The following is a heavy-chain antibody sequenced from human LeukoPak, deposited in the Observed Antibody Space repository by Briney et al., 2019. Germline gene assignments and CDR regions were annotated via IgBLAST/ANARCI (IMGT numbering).Heavy chain of an antibody. CDR2: TDRDGTTT. CDR3: ARTLRYYMDV. J-gene: IGHJ6*03. Sequence: GGSLRLSCEASGFTFRSHWMHWVRQIPGKGLVWVSRTDRDGTTTYYADSVKGRFTVSRDNAKGILYLQMNSLRAEDTAVYYCARTLRYYMDVWGKGTTVTVSS. CDR1: GFTFRSHW. V-gene: IGHV3-74*01.